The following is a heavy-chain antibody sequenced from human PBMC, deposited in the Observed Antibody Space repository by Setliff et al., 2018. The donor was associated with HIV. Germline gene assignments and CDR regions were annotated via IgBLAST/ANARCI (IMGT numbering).Heavy chain of an antibody. CDR1: GFTFSTYG. D-gene: IGHD6-19*01. J-gene: IGHJ4*02. V-gene: IGHV3-30*02. CDR2: IRYDDTFK. Sequence: QAGGSLRLSCAASGFTFSTYGMHWVRQAPGKGLEWVAFIRYDDTFKHYVDSVKGRFTISRDNSRNTLYLQMNSLRTEDTAVYYCVLGGLSSGWGVNWGQGTLVTVSS. CDR3: VLGGLSSGWGVN.